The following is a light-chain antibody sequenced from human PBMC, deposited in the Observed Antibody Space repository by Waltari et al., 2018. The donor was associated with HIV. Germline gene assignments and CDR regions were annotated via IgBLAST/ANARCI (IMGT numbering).Light chain of an antibody. CDR2: DDS. V-gene: IGLV3-21*02. J-gene: IGLJ2*01. CDR3: QVWDTGSDQVV. CDR1: DIGSKT. Sequence: YVLTQPPSASVAPGQTARVACGGKDIGSKTVHWYQQRPGQAPVLVVYDDSDRPSGIPERFSGSNSENMATLTISRVEAGDEADYYCQVWDTGSDQVVFGGGTKLTVL.